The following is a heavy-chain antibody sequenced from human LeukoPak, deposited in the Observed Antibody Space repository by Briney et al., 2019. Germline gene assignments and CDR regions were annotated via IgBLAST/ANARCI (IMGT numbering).Heavy chain of an antibody. Sequence: PSETLSLTCTVSGGSIISSTYYWGWIRQPPGKGLEWIGSIYYSGGTYYNPSLRGRATMSIDTSKNQLSLRLSSVTAADTAIYYCARLYNGKRPPDYWGQGTLVTVSS. CDR2: IYYSGGT. J-gene: IGHJ4*02. D-gene: IGHD1-14*01. CDR3: ARLYNGKRPPDY. V-gene: IGHV4-39*01. CDR1: GGSIISSTYY.